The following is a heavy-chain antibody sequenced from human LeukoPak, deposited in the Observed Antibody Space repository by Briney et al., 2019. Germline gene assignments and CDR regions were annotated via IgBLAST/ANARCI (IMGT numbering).Heavy chain of an antibody. D-gene: IGHD3-3*01. CDR1: GGSISSGGYY. V-gene: IGHV4-30-2*01. J-gene: IGHJ4*02. CDR2: IYHSGST. CDR3: ARDLQLRFLEWLLF. Sequence: KPSETLSLTCTVSGGSISSGGYYWSWIRQPPGKGLEWIGYIYHSGSTYYNPSLKSRVTMSVDRSKNQFSLKLSSVTAADTAVYYCARDLQLRFLEWLLFWGQGTLVTVSS.